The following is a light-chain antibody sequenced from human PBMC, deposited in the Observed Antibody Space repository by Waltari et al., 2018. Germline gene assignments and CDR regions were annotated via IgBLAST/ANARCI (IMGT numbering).Light chain of an antibody. Sequence: ETVLTQSPPTLSLSPGERLTLSCRASQNINNYLAWYQQRPGQAPRLLIYDASDRATGIPARFSGSGSGTDFSLTISSLEPEDFGVYYCQQRGDWPPYTFGQGTKLEI. J-gene: IGKJ2*01. CDR3: QQRGDWPPYT. CDR1: QNINNY. V-gene: IGKV3-11*01. CDR2: DAS.